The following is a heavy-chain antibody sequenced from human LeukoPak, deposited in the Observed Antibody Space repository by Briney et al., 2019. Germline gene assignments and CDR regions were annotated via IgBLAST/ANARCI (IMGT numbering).Heavy chain of an antibody. J-gene: IGHJ4*02. CDR1: GGSISSSSYY. D-gene: IGHD2-8*01. Sequence: SETLSLTCTVSGGSISSSSYYWGWLRQPPGRGLEWIGSIYYSGSTYYNPSLKSRVTISVDTSKNQFSLKLSAVTAADTAVYYCARGLYYNGFDYWGQGTLVTVSS. CDR2: IYYSGST. V-gene: IGHV4-39*07. CDR3: ARGLYYNGFDY.